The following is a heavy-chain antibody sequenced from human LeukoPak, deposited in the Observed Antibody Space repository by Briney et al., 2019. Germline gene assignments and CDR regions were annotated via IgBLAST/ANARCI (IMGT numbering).Heavy chain of an antibody. CDR2: INSGGST. CDR3: ATLPAAIYYYYYMDV. Sequence: KAGGSLRLSCAASGFTVSSNYMSWVRQAPGKGLEWVSVINSGGSTYYADSVKGRFTISRDNSKNTLYLQMNSLRAEDTAVYYCATLPAAIYYYYYMDVWGKGTTVTVSS. J-gene: IGHJ6*03. D-gene: IGHD2-2*02. V-gene: IGHV3-53*01. CDR1: GFTVSSNY.